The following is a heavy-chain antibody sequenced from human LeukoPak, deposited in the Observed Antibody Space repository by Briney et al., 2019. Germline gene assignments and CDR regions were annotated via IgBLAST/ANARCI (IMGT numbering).Heavy chain of an antibody. D-gene: IGHD3-10*01. CDR2: IYYSGST. CDR1: GGSISSYY. Sequence: PSETLSLTCTVSGGSISSYYWSWIRQPPGKGLEWIGYIYYSGSTNYNPSLKSRVTISVDTSKNQFSLKLSSVTAADTAVYYCARDYYGSGSYHDAFDIWGQGTMVTVSS. J-gene: IGHJ3*02. V-gene: IGHV4-59*01. CDR3: ARDYYGSGSYHDAFDI.